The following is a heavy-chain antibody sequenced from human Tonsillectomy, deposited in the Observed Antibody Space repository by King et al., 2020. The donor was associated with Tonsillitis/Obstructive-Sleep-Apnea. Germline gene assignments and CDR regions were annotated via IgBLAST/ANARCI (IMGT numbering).Heavy chain of an antibody. D-gene: IGHD5-18*01. CDR1: GYSFTTYW. CDR3: ARLMDTALVPSGMDV. Sequence: VQLVESGAEVKKPGESLRISCKGSGYSFTTYWISWVRQMPGKGLEWMGRIDPTDSYTNYSPSFQGHVTISADKSISTAYLQWSSLKASDTAMYYCARLMDTALVPSGMDVWGQGTTVTVS. V-gene: IGHV5-10-1*03. CDR2: IDPTDSYT. J-gene: IGHJ6*02.